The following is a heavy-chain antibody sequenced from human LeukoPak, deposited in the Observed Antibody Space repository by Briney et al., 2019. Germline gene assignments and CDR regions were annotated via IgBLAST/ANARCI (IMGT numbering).Heavy chain of an antibody. CDR2: ISYDGSNK. D-gene: IGHD6-19*01. V-gene: IGHV3-30*18. CDR3: AKSTQWLVLKDAFDI. J-gene: IGHJ3*02. CDR1: GFTFSRYG. Sequence: GGSLRLSCAASGFTFSRYGMHWVRQAPGKGLEWVAVISYDGSNKYYADSVKGRFTISRDNSKNTLYLQMNSLRAEDTAVYYCAKSTQWLVLKDAFDIWGQGTMVTVSS.